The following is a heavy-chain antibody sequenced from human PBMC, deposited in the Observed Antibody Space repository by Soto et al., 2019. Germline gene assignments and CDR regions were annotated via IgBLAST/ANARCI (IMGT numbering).Heavy chain of an antibody. CDR3: ARDRDSKYYDDSSGDYSGYAFDI. CDR2: IIPIFGTA. J-gene: IGHJ3*02. Sequence: QVQLVQSGAEVKKPGSSVKVSCKASGGTFSSYAISWVRQAPGQGLEWMGGIIPIFGTANYAQKFQGRVTITADESTSTAYMDLSSLRSEDTGVYYGARDRDSKYYDDSSGDYSGYAFDIWGQGTMVTVSS. D-gene: IGHD3-22*01. CDR1: GGTFSSYA. V-gene: IGHV1-69*01.